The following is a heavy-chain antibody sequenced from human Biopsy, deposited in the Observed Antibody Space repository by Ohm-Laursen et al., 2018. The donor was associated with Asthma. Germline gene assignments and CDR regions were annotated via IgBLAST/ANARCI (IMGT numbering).Heavy chain of an antibody. CDR3: VKDTLIDSKNYYTFEV. D-gene: IGHD3-22*01. J-gene: IGHJ3*01. Sequence: SLRLSCAASGFAFSNYPMSWARQAPGEGLAWVGTIRPGQPDIDYEPPVRGRFFISRDDSKNTLYLDMTSLRAEDTAVYYCVKDTLIDSKNYYTFEVWGQGTMVTVSS. CDR1: GFAFSNYP. V-gene: IGHV3-23*01. CDR2: IRPGQPDI.